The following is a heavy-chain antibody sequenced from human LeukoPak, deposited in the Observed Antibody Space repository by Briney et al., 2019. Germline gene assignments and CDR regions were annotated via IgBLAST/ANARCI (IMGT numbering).Heavy chain of an antibody. Sequence: GASVKVSCKASGYTFTSYAMHWVRQAPGQRLEWMGWINAGNGNTKYSQKFQGRVTITRDTSASTAYMELSSLRSEDMAVYYCARDRWWEPTDFSFDYWGQGTLVTVSS. CDR1: GYTFTSYA. D-gene: IGHD1-26*01. V-gene: IGHV1-3*01. J-gene: IGHJ4*02. CDR2: INAGNGNT. CDR3: ARDRWWEPTDFSFDY.